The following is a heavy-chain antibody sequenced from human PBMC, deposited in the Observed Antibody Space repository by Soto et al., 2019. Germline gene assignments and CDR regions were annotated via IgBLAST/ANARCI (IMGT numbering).Heavy chain of an antibody. D-gene: IGHD2-21*01. V-gene: IGHV4-31*03. CDR2: IYYSGST. CDR3: ASLIAPTWYYGMDV. Sequence: QVQLQESGPGLVKPSQTLSLTCTVSGGSISSGGYYWSWIRQHPGKGLEWIGYIYYSGSTYYNPSLESRVTISVDTSKNQFSLKLSSVTAADTAVYYCASLIAPTWYYGMDVWGQGTTVTVSS. J-gene: IGHJ6*02. CDR1: GGSISSGGYY.